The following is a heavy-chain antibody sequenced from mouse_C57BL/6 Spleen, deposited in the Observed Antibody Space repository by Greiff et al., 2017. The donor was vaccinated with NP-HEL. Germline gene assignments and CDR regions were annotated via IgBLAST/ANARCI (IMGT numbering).Heavy chain of an antibody. J-gene: IGHJ3*01. D-gene: IGHD4-1*01. V-gene: IGHV1-19*01. CDR3: ARELGDFAY. CDR1: GYTFTDYY. Sequence: VQLQQSGPVLVKPGASVKMSCKASGYTFTDYYMNWVKQSHGKSLEWIGVINPYNGGTSYNQKFKGKATLTVDKSSSTAYMELNSLTSEDSAVYYCARELGDFAYWGQGTLVTVSA. CDR2: INPYNGGT.